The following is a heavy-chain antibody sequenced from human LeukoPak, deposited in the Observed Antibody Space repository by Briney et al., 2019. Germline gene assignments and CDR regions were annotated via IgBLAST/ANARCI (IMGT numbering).Heavy chain of an antibody. CDR3: AREAAGYYDSSGYYFDY. CDR2: IYYSGST. D-gene: IGHD3-22*01. J-gene: IGHJ4*02. V-gene: IGHV4-31*03. Sequence: SETLSLTCTVSGGSISSGGYYWSWIRQHPGKGLEWVGYIYYSGSTYYNPSLKSRVTISVDTSKNQFCLKLSSVTAADTAVYYCAREAAGYYDSSGYYFDYWGQGTLVTVSS. CDR1: GGSISSGGYY.